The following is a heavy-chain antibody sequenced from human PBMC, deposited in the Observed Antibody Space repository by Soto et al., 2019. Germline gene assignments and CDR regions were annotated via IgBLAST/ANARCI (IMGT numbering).Heavy chain of an antibody. CDR3: ARGIVGATTVGRPWRYYFDY. CDR1: GGSFSGCY. V-gene: IGHV4-34*01. CDR2: INHSGST. J-gene: IGHJ4*02. Sequence: SETLSLTCAVYGGSFSGCYWSWIRQPPGKGLEWIGEINHSGSTNYNPSLKSRVTISVDTSKNQFSLKLSSVTAADTAVYYCARGIVGATTVGRPWRYYFDYWGQGTLVT. D-gene: IGHD1-26*01.